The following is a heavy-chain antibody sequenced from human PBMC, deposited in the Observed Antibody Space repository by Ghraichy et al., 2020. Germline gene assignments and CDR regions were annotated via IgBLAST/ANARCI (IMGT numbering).Heavy chain of an antibody. CDR3: ARTNCEGDCYHGMDV. D-gene: IGHD2-21*02. Sequence: SGPTLVKPTQTLTLTCTFSGFSLFTSGEAVAWIRQPPGKAPEWLALIYWDDDKRYSPSLGSRLTISKDTSKNQVVLKVTDTDPEDTATYYCARTNCEGDCYHGMDVWGQGTTVTVSS. CDR1: GFSLFTSGEA. J-gene: IGHJ6*02. V-gene: IGHV2-5*02. CDR2: IYWDDDK.